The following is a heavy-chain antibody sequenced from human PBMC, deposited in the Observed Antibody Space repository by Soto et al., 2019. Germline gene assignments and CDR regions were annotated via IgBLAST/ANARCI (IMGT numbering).Heavy chain of an antibody. D-gene: IGHD2-8*02. J-gene: IGHJ4*02. Sequence: QVQLQQWGAGLLKPSETLSLTWPAYGGSFGGYNWTGTRQPPGTGRGWIGEINHSESTNYNPSLKSRVTISVDTSKNQFSLKLTSVTAADTAVYYCARDKITGLFDYWGQGTLVTVSS. CDR2: INHSEST. V-gene: IGHV4-34*01. CDR1: GGSFGGYN. CDR3: ARDKITGLFDY.